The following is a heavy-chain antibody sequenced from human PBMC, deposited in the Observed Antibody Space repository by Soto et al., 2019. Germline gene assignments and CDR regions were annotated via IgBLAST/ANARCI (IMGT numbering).Heavy chain of an antibody. CDR3: ARMSGSGWYYYYGMDV. CDR2: ISAYNGNT. J-gene: IGHJ6*02. CDR1: GYTFTSYG. V-gene: IGHV1-18*01. D-gene: IGHD6-19*01. Sequence: ASVKVSCKASGYTFTSYGISWVRQAPGQGLEWMGWISAYNGNTNYAQKLQGRVTMTTDTSTSTAYMELRSLRSDDTAVYYCARMSGSGWYYYYGMDVWGQGTTVTVS.